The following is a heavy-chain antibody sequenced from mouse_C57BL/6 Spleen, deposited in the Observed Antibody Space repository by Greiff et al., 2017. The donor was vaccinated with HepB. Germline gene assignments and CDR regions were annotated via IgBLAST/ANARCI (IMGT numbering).Heavy chain of an antibody. D-gene: IGHD2-4*01. CDR2: IHPNSGST. CDR1: GYTFTSYW. J-gene: IGHJ3*01. CDR3: ARYYYDYDGGFAY. V-gene: IGHV1-64*01. Sequence: VQLQQPGAELVKPGASVKLSCKASGYTFTSYWMHWVKQRPGQGLEWIGMIHPNSGSTNYNEKFKSKATLTVDKSSSTAYMQLSSLTSEDSAVYYCARYYYDYDGGFAYWGQGTLVTVSA.